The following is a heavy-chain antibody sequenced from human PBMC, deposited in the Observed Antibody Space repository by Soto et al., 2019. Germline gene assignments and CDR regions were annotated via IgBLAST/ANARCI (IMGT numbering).Heavy chain of an antibody. CDR1: DYLITNGYF. CDR2: TNHRGNT. D-gene: IGHD2-15*01. J-gene: IGHJ4*02. Sequence: SETLSLTCVVSDYLITNGYFWGWIRQPPGKGLEWIGSTNHRGNTYSNPSLKSRITISVDTSKNHFSLNLSSVTAADSAVYFCTRGARGYVSYWGQGTLVTVSS. CDR3: TRGARGYVSY. V-gene: IGHV4-38-2*01.